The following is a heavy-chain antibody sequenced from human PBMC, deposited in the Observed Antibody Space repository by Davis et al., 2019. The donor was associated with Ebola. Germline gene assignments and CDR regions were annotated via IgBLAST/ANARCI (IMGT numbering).Heavy chain of an antibody. CDR3: AKVFWNIAARPDPFDY. V-gene: IGHV3-23*01. D-gene: IGHD6-6*01. Sequence: PGGSLRLSCAASGLTFNSYAMSWARQAPGKGLEWVSTISGSGGSTSYADSVKGRFTISRDTSKSTLYLQMNSLRAEDTAVYYCAKVFWNIAARPDPFDYWGQGTLVTVSS. J-gene: IGHJ4*02. CDR1: GLTFNSYA. CDR2: ISGSGGST.